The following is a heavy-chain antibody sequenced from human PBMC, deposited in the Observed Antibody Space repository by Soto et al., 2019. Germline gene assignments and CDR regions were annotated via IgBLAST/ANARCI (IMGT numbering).Heavy chain of an antibody. CDR3: VSKRNSVLTQAYFDY. D-gene: IGHD2-8*01. J-gene: IGHJ4*02. CDR1: GCPVSNINYY. Sequence: ETLSLTWPXCGCPVSNINYYLGWIRQSPGKGLEWIGSVYYRGRSYSKSSVKSRVTISVDTSKNQFSLNLNYVTASDTAVYFCVSKRNSVLTQAYFDYWGPGALVTVSS. CDR2: VYYRGRS. V-gene: IGHV4-39*01.